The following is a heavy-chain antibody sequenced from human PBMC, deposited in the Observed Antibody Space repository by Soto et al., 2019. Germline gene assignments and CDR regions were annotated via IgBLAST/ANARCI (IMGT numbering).Heavy chain of an antibody. CDR2: IIPIFGTA. CDR1: GGTFSSYA. J-gene: IGHJ6*02. Sequence: QVQLVQSGAEVKKHGSSVKDSCKASGGTFSSYAISWVRQAPGQGLEWMGGIIPIFGTADYAQKFQGRGTITADESTITAYMELSSLRSEDTAVYYWASPPTTGNYYYYGMDVRGQGTTVTVAS. V-gene: IGHV1-69*12. CDR3: ASPPTTGNYYYYGMDV. D-gene: IGHD4-17*01.